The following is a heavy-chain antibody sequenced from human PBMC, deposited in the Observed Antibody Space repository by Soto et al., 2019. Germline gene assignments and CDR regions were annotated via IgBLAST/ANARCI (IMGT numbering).Heavy chain of an antibody. CDR2: SKIKRDGGTS. D-gene: IGHD1-26*01. J-gene: IGHJ4*02. Sequence: EVQLVESGGGLVKPGESLRLSCAVSGFTLSDAWMNWVRQAPGKGLEWVGRSKIKRDGGTSEYAAPVKGRFTNSRDDSKITLYLQMNSLEIEDAGMYYGTTEGGYSGSSWALGYWGQGTLVTVSS. CDR1: GFTLSDAW. V-gene: IGHV3-15*07. CDR3: TTEGGYSGSSWALGY.